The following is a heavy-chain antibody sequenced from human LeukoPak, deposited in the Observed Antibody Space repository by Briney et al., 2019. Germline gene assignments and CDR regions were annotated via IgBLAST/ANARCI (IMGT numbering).Heavy chain of an antibody. V-gene: IGHV3-23*01. CDR1: GFTFSSYA. Sequence: GGSLRLSCAASGFTFSSYAMSWVRQAPGKGLEWVSAISGSGDSTYYGDSVKGRFTISRDNSKDTLYLQMNSLRAEDTAIYYCTRIKYSTSWSGDYWGQGALVTVSS. J-gene: IGHJ4*02. CDR3: TRIKYSTSWSGDY. CDR2: ISGSGDST. D-gene: IGHD6-13*01.